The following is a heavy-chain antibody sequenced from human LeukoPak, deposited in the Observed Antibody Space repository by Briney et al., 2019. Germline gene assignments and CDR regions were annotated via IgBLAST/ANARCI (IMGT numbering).Heavy chain of an antibody. V-gene: IGHV3-30*03. CDR3: ATDITVAPTKGLMDV. D-gene: IGHD6-19*01. J-gene: IGHJ6*02. Sequence: GRSLRLSCAASGFTFSSYGMHWVRQAPGKGLEWVAVISYDGSNKYYADSVKGRFTISRDNSKNTLYLQMNSLRAEDTAVYYYATDITVAPTKGLMDVWGQGTTVTVSS. CDR2: ISYDGSNK. CDR1: GFTFSSYG.